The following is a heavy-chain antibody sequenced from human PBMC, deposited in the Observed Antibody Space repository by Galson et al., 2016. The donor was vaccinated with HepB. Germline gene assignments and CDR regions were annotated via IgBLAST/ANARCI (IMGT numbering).Heavy chain of an antibody. CDR3: ARDTEDYRMDY. CDR2: ISSSSTYI. D-gene: IGHD4-11*01. V-gene: IGHV3-21*01. CDR1: GFTFSSYT. Sequence: SLRLSCAASGFTFSSYTMNWVRRSPGKGLAWVSSISSSSTYIHYEDSVKGRFTISRDNAKNSMYLQMNSLRAEDTAVYYCARDTEDYRMDYWGQGTWVTVSS. J-gene: IGHJ4*02.